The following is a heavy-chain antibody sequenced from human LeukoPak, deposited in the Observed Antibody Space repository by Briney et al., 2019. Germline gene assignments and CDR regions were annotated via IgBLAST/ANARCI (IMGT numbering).Heavy chain of an antibody. CDR2: INHSGST. Sequence: SETLSLTCAVYGGSFSGYYWSWNRQPPGKGLEWIGEINHSGSTNYNPSLKSRVTISVDTSKNQFSLKLSSVTAADTAVYYCARGRDGAGWFDPWGQGTLVTVSS. CDR3: ARGRDGAGWFDP. D-gene: IGHD1-26*01. J-gene: IGHJ5*02. CDR1: GGSFSGYY. V-gene: IGHV4-34*01.